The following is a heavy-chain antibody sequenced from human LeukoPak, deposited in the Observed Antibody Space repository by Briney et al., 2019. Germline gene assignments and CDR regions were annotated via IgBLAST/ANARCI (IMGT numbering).Heavy chain of an antibody. V-gene: IGHV3-11*04. CDR2: IRSSSSVI. CDR1: GFTFSDYY. D-gene: IGHD3-10*01. CDR3: ASVRGIYGSGTYRDY. Sequence: PGGSLRLSCAASGFTFSDYYMSWIRQAPGKGLEWASYIRSSSSVIYYADSVRGRFTISRYNANNSLSLQMNSLRAEDTAVYYCASVRGIYGSGTYRDYWGQGTLVTVSS. J-gene: IGHJ4*02.